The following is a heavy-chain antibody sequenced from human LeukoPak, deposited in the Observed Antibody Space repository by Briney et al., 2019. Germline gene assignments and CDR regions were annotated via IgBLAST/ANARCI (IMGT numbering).Heavy chain of an antibody. CDR3: AKDSALTGYAYSFHY. CDR1: GFTFSSYG. CDR2: IRYNGNNK. Sequence: GGSLRLSCVVSGFTFSSYGMHWVRQAPGKGLEWVSFIRYNGNNKYYADSVKGRFTIFRDNSKNTLYLQMNSLRAEDTAVYYCAKDSALTGYAYSFHYWGQGTLVTVSS. D-gene: IGHD3-9*01. V-gene: IGHV3-30*02. J-gene: IGHJ4*02.